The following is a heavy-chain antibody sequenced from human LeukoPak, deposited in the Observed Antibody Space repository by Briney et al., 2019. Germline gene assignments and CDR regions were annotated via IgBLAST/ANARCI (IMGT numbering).Heavy chain of an antibody. CDR2: IYTSRST. V-gene: IGHV4-4*07. D-gene: IGHD6-19*01. CDR1: AGSISSYY. J-gene: IGHJ6*03. Sequence: SETLSFTGTGYAGSISSYYWGWNRQAAGHGLEGIGSIYTSRSTNYSPSLKSRVTMSVDTSKNQFSLKLSSVTAADTAVYYCARDLPAVAGTVRGENYMDVWGKGTTVTVSS. CDR3: ARDLPAVAGTVRGENYMDV.